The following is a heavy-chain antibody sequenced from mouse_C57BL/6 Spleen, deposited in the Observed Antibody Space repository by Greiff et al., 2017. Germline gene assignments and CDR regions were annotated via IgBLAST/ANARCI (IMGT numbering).Heavy chain of an antibody. Sequence: QVQLQQPGAELVMPGASVKLSCKASGYTFTSYWMHWVKQRPGQGLEWIGEIDPSDSYTNYNQKFKGKSTLTVDKSSSTAYMQLSSLTSEDSAVYYCARWGGNSAMDYWGQGTSVTVSS. J-gene: IGHJ4*01. CDR1: GYTFTSYW. V-gene: IGHV1-69*01. CDR3: ARWGGNSAMDY. D-gene: IGHD1-1*01. CDR2: IDPSDSYT.